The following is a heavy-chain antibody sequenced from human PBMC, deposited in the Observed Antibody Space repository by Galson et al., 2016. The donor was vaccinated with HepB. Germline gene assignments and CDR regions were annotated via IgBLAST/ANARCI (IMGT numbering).Heavy chain of an antibody. J-gene: IGHJ4*01. D-gene: IGHD6-19*01. CDR3: ARDGRLTSGLDY. CDR2: XNGGGTTV. CDR1: GXXXSIXX. Sequence: LRLXXAASGXXXSIXXXDWXXXAPXXGLEXXSYXNGGGTTVYYADPVKGRFXISRDNPKNSLFLPMXSLRAEDTXVHYWARDGRLTSGLDYWGXXALVXXSS. V-gene: IGHV3-48*03.